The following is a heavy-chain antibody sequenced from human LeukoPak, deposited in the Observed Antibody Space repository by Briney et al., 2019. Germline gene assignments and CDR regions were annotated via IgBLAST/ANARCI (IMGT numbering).Heavy chain of an antibody. Sequence: PGGSLRLSCSASGFTFSDYVMHWVRQAPGKGLEYVSGISNDGGSTNYADSVKDRFSISRDNSKNTLYLQMNSLRAEDTAVYYCAKDSRRGDIVVDNWFDPWGQGTLVTVSS. CDR3: AKDSRRGDIVVDNWFDP. CDR2: ISNDGGST. V-gene: IGHV3-64*04. CDR1: GFTFSDYV. J-gene: IGHJ5*02. D-gene: IGHD2-2*01.